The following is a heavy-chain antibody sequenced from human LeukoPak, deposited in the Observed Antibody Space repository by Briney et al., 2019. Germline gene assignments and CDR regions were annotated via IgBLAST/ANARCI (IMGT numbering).Heavy chain of an antibody. CDR2: IYYSGST. J-gene: IGHJ4*02. CDR1: GGSISSYY. V-gene: IGHV4-59*01. CDR3: ARAFIAVAGAGFDY. Sequence: SETLSLTCTVSGGSISSYYWSWIRQPPGKGLEWIGYIYYSGSTNYNPSLKSRVTISVDTSKNQFSLKLSSVTAADTAVYYCARAFIAVAGAGFDYWGQGTLVTVSS. D-gene: IGHD6-19*01.